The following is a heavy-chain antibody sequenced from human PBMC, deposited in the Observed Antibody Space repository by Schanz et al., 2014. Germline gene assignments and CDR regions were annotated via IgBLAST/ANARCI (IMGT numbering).Heavy chain of an antibody. CDR1: GYTLSAYS. Sequence: QVQLVQSGTQVKNPGASVKVSCKASGYTLSAYSLHWVRQAPGQGLEWMVIVNPSVRGTHFARELQGRITITSYKSTSTLYMELRSLRSEDTAVYYCAAAYDSSGYYFDYWGEGTLVTVSS. J-gene: IGHJ4*02. CDR2: VNPSVRGT. D-gene: IGHD3-22*01. V-gene: IGHV1-46*04. CDR3: AAAYDSSGYYFDY.